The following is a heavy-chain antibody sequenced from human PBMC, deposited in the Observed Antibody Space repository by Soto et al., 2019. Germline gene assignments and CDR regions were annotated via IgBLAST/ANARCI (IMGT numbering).Heavy chain of an antibody. D-gene: IGHD6-19*01. V-gene: IGHV3-33*01. J-gene: IGHJ4*02. Sequence: QVQLVESGGGVVQPGTSLRLSCAVSGITLSTYSMHWVRQAPGKGLEWVAMLWYDGSDKTYADSVRGRFTISGDDANNRLYLEMNSLRADDTAVYYCARDPGGSGWAFDYWGQGTLVTVSS. CDR2: LWYDGSDK. CDR3: ARDPGGSGWAFDY. CDR1: GITLSTYS.